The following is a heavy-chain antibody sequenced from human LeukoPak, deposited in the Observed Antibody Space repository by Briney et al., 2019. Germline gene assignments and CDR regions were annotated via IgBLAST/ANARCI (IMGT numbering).Heavy chain of an antibody. CDR1: GFTFTSYA. CDR2: IRGSGGST. CDR3: AKDIAAAGSSYFDY. V-gene: IGHV3-23*01. Sequence: GGSLRLSCAASGFTFTSYAMSWVRQAPGRGLEWVSSIRGSGGSTYYADSVKGRFTISRDNSRNTLYLQMNSLRAEDTAVYYCAKDIAAAGSSYFDYWAREPWSPSPQ. D-gene: IGHD6-13*01. J-gene: IGHJ4*02.